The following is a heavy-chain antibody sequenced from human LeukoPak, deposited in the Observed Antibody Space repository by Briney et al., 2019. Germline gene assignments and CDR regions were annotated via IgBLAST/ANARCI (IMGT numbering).Heavy chain of an antibody. J-gene: IGHJ4*02. CDR1: GGSFSGYY. CDR3: ARQTFYKFDY. Sequence: PSETLSLTCAVSGGSFSGYYWSWIRQPPGKGLEWIGEINHSGSTNYNPSLKSRVTISVDTSKNQFSLKLSSVTAADTAVYYCARQTFYKFDYWGQGTLVTVSS. D-gene: IGHD1-1*01. CDR2: INHSGST. V-gene: IGHV4-34*01.